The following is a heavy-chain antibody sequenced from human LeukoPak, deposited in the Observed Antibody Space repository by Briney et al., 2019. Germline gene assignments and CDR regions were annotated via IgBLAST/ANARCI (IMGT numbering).Heavy chain of an antibody. CDR2: IYYSGST. V-gene: IGHV4-39*07. Sequence: PSETLSLTCTVSGGSISSSSYYWGWIRQPPGKGLEWIGSIYYSGSTYYNPSLKSRVTISVDTSKNQFSLKLSSVTAADTAVYYCARAPRYNDAFDIWGQGTMVTVSS. CDR1: GGSISSSSYY. CDR3: ARAPRYNDAFDI. D-gene: IGHD5-18*01. J-gene: IGHJ3*02.